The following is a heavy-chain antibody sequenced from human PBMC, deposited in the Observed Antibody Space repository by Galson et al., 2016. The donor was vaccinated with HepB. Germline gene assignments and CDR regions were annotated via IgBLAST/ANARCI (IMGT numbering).Heavy chain of an antibody. CDR2: ITGSGGAT. CDR3: GKHGGFDY. D-gene: IGHD3-16*01. V-gene: IGHV3-23*01. CDR1: GFSFSTSG. J-gene: IGHJ4*02. Sequence: SLRLSCAASGFSFSTSGMSWVRQSPGRGLEWVSGITGSGGATHYADSVRGRFTISRENFKNMLYLYMNNVRAGDTAVYYCGKHGGFDYWGQGAPVTVSP.